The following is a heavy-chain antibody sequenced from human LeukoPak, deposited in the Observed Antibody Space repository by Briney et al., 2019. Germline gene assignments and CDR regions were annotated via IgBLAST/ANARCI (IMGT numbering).Heavy chain of an antibody. V-gene: IGHV3-74*01. Sequence: GGSLRLSCAASGFTFSNYWMHWVRQVPGKGLVWVSRINDDGRATFYADSVKGRFTISRDNAKNTLFLQINSLRAEDTAVYYCAGEILAPGKTHDYWGQGTLVTVSS. CDR2: INDDGRAT. CDR1: GFTFSNYW. J-gene: IGHJ4*02. CDR3: AGEILAPGKTHDY.